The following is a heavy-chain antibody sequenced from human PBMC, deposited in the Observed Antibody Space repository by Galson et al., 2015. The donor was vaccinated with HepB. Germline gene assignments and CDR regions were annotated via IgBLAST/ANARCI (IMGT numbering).Heavy chain of an antibody. CDR2: ISGFTGNT. D-gene: IGHD6-13*01. J-gene: IGHJ5*02. V-gene: IGHV1-18*01. CDR1: GYTFIKYG. CDR3: AREWGIAAAENWFDP. Sequence: SVKVSCKASGYTFIKYGISWVRQAPGQGLEWMGWISGFTGNTNYGQKMQGRVTMTTDTATSTAYMELRSLKSDDTAVYYCAREWGIAAAENWFDPWGQGTLVTVSS.